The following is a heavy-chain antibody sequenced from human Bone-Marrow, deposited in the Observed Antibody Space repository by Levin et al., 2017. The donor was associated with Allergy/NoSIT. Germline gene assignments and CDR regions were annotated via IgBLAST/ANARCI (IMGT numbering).Heavy chain of an antibody. CDR2: IRPTGYRT. D-gene: IGHD6-13*01. CDR3: ARESGGSGWYTVDY. V-gene: IGHV3-23*01. CDR1: GFTFSSYA. Sequence: ASVKVSCAASGFTFSSYAMAWVRQAPGKGLQWVSTIRPTGYRTYYADSVEGRFTISRDDSKSTFYLQMNTLRAEDTAKYYCARESGGSGWYTVDYWGRGTLVTVSS. J-gene: IGHJ4*02.